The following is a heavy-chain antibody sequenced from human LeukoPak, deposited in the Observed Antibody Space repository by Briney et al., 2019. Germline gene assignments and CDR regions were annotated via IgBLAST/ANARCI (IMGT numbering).Heavy chain of an antibody. CDR2: TYYSGST. V-gene: IGHV4-59*01. D-gene: IGHD4-17*01. CDR1: GGSISSYY. Sequence: SETLSLTCTVSGGSISSYYWSWIRQPPGKGLEWIGYTYYSGSTNYNPSLKSRVTISVDTSKNQFSLKLSSVTAADTAVYYCAREGPYGDYGAFDIWGQGTMVTVSS. J-gene: IGHJ3*02. CDR3: AREGPYGDYGAFDI.